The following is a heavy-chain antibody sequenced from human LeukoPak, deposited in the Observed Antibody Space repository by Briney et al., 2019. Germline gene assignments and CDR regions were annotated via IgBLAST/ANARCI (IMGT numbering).Heavy chain of an antibody. CDR3: AREPTTTNYYFDY. CDR2: TRNKANSYTT. CDR1: GFSFSDHY. Sequence: AGRSLRLSCAASGFSFSDHYMDWVRQAPGKGLEWVGRTRNKANSYTTEYAASVKGRFTISRDDSKNSLYLQMNSLKTEDTAVYYCAREPTTTNYYFDYWGQGTLVTVSS. V-gene: IGHV3-72*01. J-gene: IGHJ4*02. D-gene: IGHD1-1*01.